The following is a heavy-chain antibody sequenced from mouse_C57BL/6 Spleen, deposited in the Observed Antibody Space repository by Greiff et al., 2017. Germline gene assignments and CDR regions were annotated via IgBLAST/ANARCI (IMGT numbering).Heavy chain of an antibody. J-gene: IGHJ1*03. D-gene: IGHD2-3*01. CDR3: ANYDGYS. Sequence: VQLQESGPELVKPGASVKISCKASGYAFSSSWMNWVKQRPGKGLEWIGRIYPGDGDTNYNGKFKGKATLTADKSSSTAYMQLSSPTSEDSAVYFCANYDGYSWGTGTTVTVSS. V-gene: IGHV1-82*01. CDR2: IYPGDGDT. CDR1: GYAFSSSW.